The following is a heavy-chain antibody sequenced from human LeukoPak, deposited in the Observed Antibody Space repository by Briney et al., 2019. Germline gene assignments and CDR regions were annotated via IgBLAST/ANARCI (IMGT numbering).Heavy chain of an antibody. CDR1: GFSFSDSV. J-gene: IGHJ4*02. Sequence: GKSLRLSCVASGFSFSDSVIHWVRQAPGKGLEWVAVISHDVKTTYYADSAKGRFTISRDNSRNTVFLQMNRLRPEDTAVYYCAREVAYCGGDCYFGWMDYWGQGTLVTVSS. CDR3: AREVAYCGGDCYFGWMDY. V-gene: IGHV3-30*04. CDR2: ISHDVKTT. D-gene: IGHD2-21*02.